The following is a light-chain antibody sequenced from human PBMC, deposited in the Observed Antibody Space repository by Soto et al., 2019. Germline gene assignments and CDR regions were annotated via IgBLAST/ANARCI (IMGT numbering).Light chain of an antibody. V-gene: IGKV3-20*01. CDR1: QSVSNTY. CDR2: GAS. CDR3: QQYYRSPWT. Sequence: EIVLTQSPGTLSLSPGERATLSCRASQSVSNTYLAWYQHKPGQAPRLLLYGASTRATGIPDXFSGSGSGTDFTLTISRLEPEDFAVYYCQQYYRSPWTFGQGTKVEIK. J-gene: IGKJ1*01.